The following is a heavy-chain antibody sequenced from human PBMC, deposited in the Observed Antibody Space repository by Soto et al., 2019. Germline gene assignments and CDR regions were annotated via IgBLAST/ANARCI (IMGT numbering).Heavy chain of an antibody. D-gene: IGHD2-15*01. Sequence: QVQLQQWGAGLLKPSETLSLTCAVYGGSFSGYYWSWIRQPPGKGLEWIGEINHSGSTNYNPSLKSRVTISVDTSKNQFSLKLSSVTVADTAVYYCARGLTVVVVAAARTDAFDIWGQGTMVTVSS. CDR1: GGSFSGYY. CDR3: ARGLTVVVVAAARTDAFDI. J-gene: IGHJ3*02. V-gene: IGHV4-34*01. CDR2: INHSGST.